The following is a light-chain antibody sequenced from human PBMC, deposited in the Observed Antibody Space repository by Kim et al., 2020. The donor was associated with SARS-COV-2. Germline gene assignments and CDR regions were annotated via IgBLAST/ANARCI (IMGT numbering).Light chain of an antibody. J-gene: IGLJ3*02. V-gene: IGLV1-47*01. Sequence: QSVLTQPPSASGTPGERVTISCSGSSSNIGSNFVFWYQQLPGTAPKLLIQTNNHRPSGVPDRFSGSKSGTSASLAISGLRSEDEADYYCAAWDNSLSGRWVFGGGTQLTVL. CDR1: SSNIGSNF. CDR2: TNN. CDR3: AAWDNSLSGRWV.